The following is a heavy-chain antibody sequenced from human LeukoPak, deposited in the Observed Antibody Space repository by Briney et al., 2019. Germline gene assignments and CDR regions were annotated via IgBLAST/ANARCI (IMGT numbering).Heavy chain of an antibody. J-gene: IGHJ4*02. CDR2: ISGSGGST. D-gene: IGHD3-22*01. V-gene: IGHV3-23*01. CDR1: GFTFSSYA. Sequence: GGSLRLSCAASGFTFSSYAMSWVRQAPGKGLEWVSAISGSGGSTYYADSVKGRFTISRDNSKNTLYLQMNSLRAEDTAVYYCAKGPPLGDSSGHMFDYWGQGTLVTVSS. CDR3: AKGPPLGDSSGHMFDY.